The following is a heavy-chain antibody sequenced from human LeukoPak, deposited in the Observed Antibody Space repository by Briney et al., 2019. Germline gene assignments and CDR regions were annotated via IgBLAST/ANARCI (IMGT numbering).Heavy chain of an antibody. V-gene: IGHV3-30-3*01. CDR1: GFTFSTYA. D-gene: IGHD3-22*01. Sequence: GGSPRLSCAASGFTFSTYAMHWVRQAPGKGLEWVAVMSYDGSVKYYADSVKGRFTVSRDNSKSTLYLQMNSLRVEDTAVYYCARGMIVVVITTGGFDCWGQGTLVSVSS. CDR3: ARGMIVVVITTGGFDC. CDR2: MSYDGSVK. J-gene: IGHJ4*02.